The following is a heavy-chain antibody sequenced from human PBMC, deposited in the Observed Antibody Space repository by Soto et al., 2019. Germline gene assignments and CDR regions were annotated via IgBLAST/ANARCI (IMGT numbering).Heavy chain of an antibody. CDR3: ARGGYCSSTSCYDY. CDR1: GGSFSGYY. V-gene: IGHV4-34*01. J-gene: IGHJ4*02. Sequence: SELSLTCAVYGGSFSGYYWSWIRQPPGKGLEWIGEINHSGSTNYNPSLKSRVTISVDTSKNQFSLKLSSVTAADTAVYYCARGGYCSSTSCYDYWGQGTLVTVSS. CDR2: INHSGST. D-gene: IGHD2-2*01.